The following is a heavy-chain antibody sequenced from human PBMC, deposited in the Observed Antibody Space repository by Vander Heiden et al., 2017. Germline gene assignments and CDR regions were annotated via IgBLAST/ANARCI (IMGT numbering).Heavy chain of an antibody. CDR1: GFTFSRHW. CDR3: ARQGWASRYLPASFFDN. V-gene: IGHV3-7*01. J-gene: IGHJ4*02. D-gene: IGHD2-2*01. CDR2: IKQDGIEE. Sequence: EVQLVESGGNVVQPGGSLRLSCAASGFTFSRHWMTWVRQAPGKGLEWVATIKQDGIEEYYVESVKARFTISRDNAKNSLYLQMNSLIVEDTAVYFCARQGWASRYLPASFFDNWGQGTLVTVSS.